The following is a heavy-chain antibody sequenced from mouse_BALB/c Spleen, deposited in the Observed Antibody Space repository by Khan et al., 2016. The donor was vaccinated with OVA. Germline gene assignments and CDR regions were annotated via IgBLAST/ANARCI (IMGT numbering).Heavy chain of an antibody. Sequence: EVELVESGGGLVQPGGSRKLSCAASGFSFSDYGMAWVRQAPGKGPEWVAFISSLAYTIYYADTVTGRFTISRENAKNTLYLEMSSLRSEDTAMYYCARRYYGSSWAYWGQGTLVTVSA. CDR2: ISSLAYTI. CDR1: GFSFSDYG. V-gene: IGHV5-15*02. D-gene: IGHD1-1*01. J-gene: IGHJ3*01. CDR3: ARRYYGSSWAY.